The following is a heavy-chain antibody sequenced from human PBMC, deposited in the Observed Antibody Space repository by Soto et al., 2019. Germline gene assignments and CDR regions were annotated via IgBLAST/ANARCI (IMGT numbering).Heavy chain of an antibody. V-gene: IGHV1-2*02. Sequence: ASVKVSCKASGYTFTGHYMHWVRQVPGQGLEWMGWMNPNRGGTKYAQKFQDRVAMTRDTSINTAYMELSRLTSDDTAIYFCAKDASQTFMSSLHQDFWGQDTLVTVSS. CDR3: AKDASQTFMSSLHQDF. CDR1: GYTFTGHY. D-gene: IGHD3-16*01. J-gene: IGHJ1*01. CDR2: MNPNRGGT.